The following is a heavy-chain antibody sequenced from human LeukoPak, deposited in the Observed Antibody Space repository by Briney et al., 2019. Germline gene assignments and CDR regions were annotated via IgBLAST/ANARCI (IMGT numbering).Heavy chain of an antibody. V-gene: IGHV3-30*02. CDR2: IRYDGSNK. D-gene: IGHD2-2*01. CDR3: AKAPVYSSSTSCYGSNWYFDL. Sequence: GGSLRLSCAASGFTFSSYGMHWVRQAPGKGLEWVAFIRYDGSNKYYADSVKGRFTISRDNSKNTLCLQMNSLRAEDTAVYYCAKAPVYSSSTSCYGSNWYFDLWGRGTLVTVSP. CDR1: GFTFSSYG. J-gene: IGHJ2*01.